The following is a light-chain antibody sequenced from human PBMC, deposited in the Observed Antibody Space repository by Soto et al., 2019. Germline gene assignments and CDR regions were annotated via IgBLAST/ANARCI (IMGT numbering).Light chain of an antibody. J-gene: IGLJ3*02. CDR1: SGSIASNY. CDR2: EDN. CDR3: QSSRV. V-gene: IGLV6-57*04. Sequence: NFMLTQPHSVSESPGTTVTISCTRSSGSIASNYVQWYQQRPGSAPTTVIYEDNQRPSGVPDRFSGSIDSSSNSASLTISGLKTEDEADYYCQSSRVFGGGTKLTVL.